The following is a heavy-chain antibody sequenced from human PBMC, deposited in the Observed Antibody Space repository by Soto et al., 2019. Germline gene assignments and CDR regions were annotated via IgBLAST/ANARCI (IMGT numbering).Heavy chain of an antibody. CDR2: INAGNDNT. V-gene: IGHV1-3*01. J-gene: IGHJ4*02. CDR1: GYTFTNYA. CDR3: ARVTDGYDWGAFDY. D-gene: IGHD5-12*01. Sequence: QVQLVQSGAEVKQPGASVRVSCKSSGYTFTNYAMNWVRQAPGQRLEWMGWINAGNDNTKYSQKFQGRVTITRDTSASTAYMELSSLKSEDTAVYYCARVTDGYDWGAFDYWGQGTLVTVSS.